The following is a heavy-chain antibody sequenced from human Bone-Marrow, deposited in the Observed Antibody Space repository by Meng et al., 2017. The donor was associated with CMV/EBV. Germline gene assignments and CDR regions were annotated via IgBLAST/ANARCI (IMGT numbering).Heavy chain of an antibody. V-gene: IGHV5-51*01. CDR1: GYSFTSYW. D-gene: IGHD5-24*01. CDR2: IYPGDSDT. CDR3: ARLRRWLQFKDYYYYGRDV. J-gene: IGHJ6*02. Sequence: GGSLRLSCKGSGYSFTSYWIGWVRQMPGKGLEWMGIIYPGDSDTRYSPSFQGQVTISADKSISTAYLQWSSLKASDTAMYYCARLRRWLQFKDYYYYGRDVWGQGTTVTVSS.